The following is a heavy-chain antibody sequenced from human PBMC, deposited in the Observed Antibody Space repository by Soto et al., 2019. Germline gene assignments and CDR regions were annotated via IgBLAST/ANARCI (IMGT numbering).Heavy chain of an antibody. CDR1: GFTFSSYW. Sequence: PGGSLRLSCAAFGFTFSSYWMSWVRQAPGKGLEWVANIKQDGSEKYYVDSAKGRFTISRDNSKNSLYLQMNSLRAEDTAVYYCAKDQAIFEVIVSHYYYGMDVWGQGTTVTVSS. CDR3: AKDQAIFEVIVSHYYYGMDV. V-gene: IGHV3-7*01. J-gene: IGHJ6*02. CDR2: IKQDGSEK. D-gene: IGHD3-3*01.